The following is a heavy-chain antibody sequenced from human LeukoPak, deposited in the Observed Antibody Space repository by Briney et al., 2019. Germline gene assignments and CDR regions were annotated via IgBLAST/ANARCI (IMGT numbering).Heavy chain of an antibody. Sequence: GGSLRLSCAASGFTFSSYGMHWVRQAPGKGLEWVAVISYDGSNKYYADSVKGRFTISRDNSKNTLYLQMNSLRAEDTAVYYCAKGHYGDYWGQGTLVTVSS. CDR1: GFTFSSYG. V-gene: IGHV3-30*18. CDR3: AKGHYGDY. CDR2: ISYDGSNK. J-gene: IGHJ4*02.